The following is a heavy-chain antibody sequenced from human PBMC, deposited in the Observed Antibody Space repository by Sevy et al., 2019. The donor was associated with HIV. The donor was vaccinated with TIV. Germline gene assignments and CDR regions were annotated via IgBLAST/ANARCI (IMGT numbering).Heavy chain of an antibody. D-gene: IGHD3-22*01. CDR2: FDPEDDET. CDR3: ARVPYDSSGYYRRPYFDY. Sequence: ASVKVSCKVSGYTLSELSMHWVRQAPGKGLEWMGSFDPEDDETIFAQKFQGRVTMTEDTLTDTAYMELRSLRSDDTAVYYCARVPYDSSGYYRRPYFDYWGQGTLVTVSS. J-gene: IGHJ4*02. CDR1: GYTLSELS. V-gene: IGHV1-24*01.